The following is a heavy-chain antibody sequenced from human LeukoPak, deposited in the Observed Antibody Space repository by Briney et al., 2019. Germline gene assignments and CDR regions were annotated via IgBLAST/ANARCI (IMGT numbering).Heavy chain of an antibody. V-gene: IGHV1-2*02. CDR1: GYTFTGYY. Sequence: ASVKVSCKASGYTFTGYYMHWVRQAPGQGLEWMGWINPNSGGTNYAQKFQGRVTMTRGTSISTAYMELSRLRSDDTAVYYCASYCSGGSCLDYWGQGTLVTVSS. CDR2: INPNSGGT. D-gene: IGHD2-15*01. CDR3: ASYCSGGSCLDY. J-gene: IGHJ4*02.